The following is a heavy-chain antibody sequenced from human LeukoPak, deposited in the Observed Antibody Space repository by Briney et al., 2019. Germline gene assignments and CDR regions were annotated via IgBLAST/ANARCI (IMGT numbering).Heavy chain of an antibody. V-gene: IGHV3-7*04. Sequence: GGSLRLSCLASGFPFTNYWMSWVRQTAGKGLEWVANIKQDGSEKCYVDSVKGRFTISRDNAKKSLHLQMNSLRAEDTAVYYCARDIEYSSDVDYWGQGTLVTVSS. D-gene: IGHD5-18*01. CDR2: IKQDGSEK. J-gene: IGHJ4*02. CDR1: GFPFTNYW. CDR3: ARDIEYSSDVDY.